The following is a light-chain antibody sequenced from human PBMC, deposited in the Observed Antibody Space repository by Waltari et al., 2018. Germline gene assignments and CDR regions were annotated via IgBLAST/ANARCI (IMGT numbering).Light chain of an antibody. CDR3: CSYAGSSTFT. CDR2: EVY. CDR1: RSTVGRYYL. J-gene: IGLJ2*01. Sequence: QSALPQPDSVSGSPGPPITTSCPGTRSTVGRYYLFPWYQQPPGKAPKLMIYEVYKRPSGVSNRFSGSKSGNTASLTISGLQAEDEADYYCCSYAGSSTFTFGGGTKLTVL. V-gene: IGLV2-23*02.